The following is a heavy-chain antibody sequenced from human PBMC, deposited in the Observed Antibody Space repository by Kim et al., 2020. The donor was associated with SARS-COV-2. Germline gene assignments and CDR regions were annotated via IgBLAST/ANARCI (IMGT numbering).Heavy chain of an antibody. V-gene: IGHV3-21*01. J-gene: IGHJ5*01. CDR2: ISAGDT. CDR1: GFTLSRYS. D-gene: IGHD4-17*01. CDR3: ARDMHGDYDSFWFDS. Sequence: GGSLRLSCAASGFTLSRYSMTWVRRTPGKGLQWVSSISAGDTYYTDSVRGRFTISRDDAANSLFLQMTSLRAEDTAVYYCARDMHGDYDSFWFDSWG.